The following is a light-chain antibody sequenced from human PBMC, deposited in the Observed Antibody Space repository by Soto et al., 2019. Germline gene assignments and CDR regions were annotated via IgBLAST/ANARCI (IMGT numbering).Light chain of an antibody. CDR1: QSISNW. Sequence: DIQMTQSPSTLSASVGDRVTITCRASQSISNWLAWYQQRPGKAPKLLIYKASSLESGVPSRFSGSGSGTEFTLSISSLQPDDFATYYCQQYKSYWYTFGPETRLEIK. CDR3: QQYKSYWYT. J-gene: IGKJ2*01. CDR2: KAS. V-gene: IGKV1-5*03.